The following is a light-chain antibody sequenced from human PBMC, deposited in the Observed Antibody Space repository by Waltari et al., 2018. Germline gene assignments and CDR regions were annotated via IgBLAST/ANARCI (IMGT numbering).Light chain of an antibody. J-gene: IGLJ3*02. CDR3: QVWDTNIDQGV. Sequence: SYVLTQPPSLSVAPGRTARLTCGGDSIGRKTVHWYQQKPGQAPLLVGDDDSDRPAGFPGRSSGSNSGNTAARTISRVETGDEADYYCQVWDTNIDQGVFGGGTRLTVL. V-gene: IGLV3-21*03. CDR1: SIGRKT. CDR2: DDS.